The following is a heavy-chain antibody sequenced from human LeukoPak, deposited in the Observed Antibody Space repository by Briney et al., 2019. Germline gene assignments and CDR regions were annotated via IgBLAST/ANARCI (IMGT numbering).Heavy chain of an antibody. CDR2: IYSGGST. V-gene: IGHV3-53*01. CDR1: GFTVSSNY. D-gene: IGHD2-8*01. CDR3: ARETGVYYFDY. Sequence: GGSPRLSCAASGFTVSSNYMSWVRQAPGKGLEWVSVIYSGGSTYYADSVKGRFTISRDNSKNTLYLQMNSLRAEGTAVYYCARETGVYYFDYWGQGTLVTVSS. J-gene: IGHJ4*02.